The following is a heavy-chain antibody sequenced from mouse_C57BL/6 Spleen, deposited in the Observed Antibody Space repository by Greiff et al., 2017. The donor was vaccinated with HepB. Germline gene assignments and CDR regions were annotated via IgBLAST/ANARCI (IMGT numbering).Heavy chain of an antibody. CDR3: ASDIYDGYYVGY. Sequence: DVQLQESGPGLVKPSQSLSLTCSVTGYSITSGYYWNWIRQFPGNKLEWMGYISYDGSNNYNPSLKNRISITRDTSKNQFFLKLNSVTTEDTATYYCASDIYDGYYVGYWGQGTTLTVSS. CDR1: GYSITSGYY. V-gene: IGHV3-6*01. J-gene: IGHJ2*01. CDR2: ISYDGSN. D-gene: IGHD2-3*01.